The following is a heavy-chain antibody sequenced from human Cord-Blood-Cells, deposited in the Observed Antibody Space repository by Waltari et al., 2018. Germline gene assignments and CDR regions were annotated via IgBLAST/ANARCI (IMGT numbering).Heavy chain of an antibody. Sequence: QVQLVQSGAEVKKPGASVKVACKVSGYTLTEFSMHWVRPAPGKGLEWMGGFYPEDGETIYAQKFQGRVTMTEDTSTDTAYMELSSLRSEDTAVYYCATDRGEGYGYAFDIWGQGTMVTVSS. CDR3: ATDRGEGYGYAFDI. J-gene: IGHJ3*02. CDR2: FYPEDGET. V-gene: IGHV1-24*01. D-gene: IGHD5-18*01. CDR1: GYTLTEFS.